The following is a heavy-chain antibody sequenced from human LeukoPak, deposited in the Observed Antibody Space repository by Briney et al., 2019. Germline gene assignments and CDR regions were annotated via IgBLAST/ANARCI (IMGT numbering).Heavy chain of an antibody. CDR1: GFTFSTYA. CDR2: IGGSDGRT. V-gene: IGHV3-23*01. J-gene: IGHJ4*02. CDR3: AKEEDGSGSSPYDY. Sequence: GGSLRLSCAASGFTFSTYAMSWVRQAPGKGLEWVSLIGGSDGRTRYADSVKGRFTISRDNSKNTLYLQMNSLRAEDTAVYYCAKEEDGSGSSPYDYWGQGTLVTVSS. D-gene: IGHD3-10*01.